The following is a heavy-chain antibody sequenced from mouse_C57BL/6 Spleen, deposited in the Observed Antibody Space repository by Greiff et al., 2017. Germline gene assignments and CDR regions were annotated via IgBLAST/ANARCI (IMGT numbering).Heavy chain of an antibody. CDR1: GYAFSSSW. CDR2: IYPGDGDT. D-gene: IGHD2-4*01. CDR3: ARSEDYEGVDY. Sequence: QVQLQQSGPELVKPGASVKISCKASGYAFSSSWMNWVKQRPGKGLEWIGRIYPGDGDTNYNGKFKGKATLTADKSSSTAYMQLSSLTSEDSAVYFCARSEDYEGVDYWGQGTSVTVSS. V-gene: IGHV1-82*01. J-gene: IGHJ4*01.